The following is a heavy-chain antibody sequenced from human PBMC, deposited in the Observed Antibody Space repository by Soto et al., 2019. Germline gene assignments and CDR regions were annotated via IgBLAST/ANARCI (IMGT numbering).Heavy chain of an antibody. CDR2: IIPMLGMS. V-gene: IGHV1-69*02. J-gene: IGHJ4*02. CDR1: GDTFNFYT. Sequence: QVQLVQSGAEVKKPGSSVRVSCTASGDTFNFYTISWVRQGPGQGPEWMGRIIPMLGMSHYAQKFQGRVTIMADKSTSKVYMNLSGLTSEDTAVYYCATNYGSGSTHFDYWGQGTLVTVSS. D-gene: IGHD3-10*01. CDR3: ATNYGSGSTHFDY.